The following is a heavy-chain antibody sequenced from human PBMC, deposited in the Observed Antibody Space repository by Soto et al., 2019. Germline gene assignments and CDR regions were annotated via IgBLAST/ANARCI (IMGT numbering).Heavy chain of an antibody. Sequence: QVQLVQSGAEVKKPGSSVKVSCKASGGTFSSYAISWVRQAPGQGLEWMGGIIPILGTANYIQKFQGRVTITADKPTSTAYMELSSVRSEDTAVYYCARRGSPHYCYSSGIGYWGQGTLVTVSS. CDR2: IIPILGTA. CDR3: ARRGSPHYCYSSGIGY. J-gene: IGHJ4*02. V-gene: IGHV1-69*06. D-gene: IGHD3-22*01. CDR1: GGTFSSYA.